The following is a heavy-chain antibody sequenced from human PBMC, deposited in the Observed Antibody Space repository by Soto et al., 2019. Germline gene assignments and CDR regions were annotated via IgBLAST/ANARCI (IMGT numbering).Heavy chain of an antibody. D-gene: IGHD2-2*01. Sequence: QVQLVESGGGVVQPGRSLRLSCVASALTFSYDGMHWVRQAPGKGLEWVAGIWHDGSNRYYADSANGRFTISRDNSKNTLYLQMSTLRDEDTAVYFCARDTRLASADEGAFDYWGQGTLVTVSS. CDR2: IWHDGSNR. CDR1: ALTFSYDG. CDR3: ARDTRLASADEGAFDY. J-gene: IGHJ4*02. V-gene: IGHV3-33*01.